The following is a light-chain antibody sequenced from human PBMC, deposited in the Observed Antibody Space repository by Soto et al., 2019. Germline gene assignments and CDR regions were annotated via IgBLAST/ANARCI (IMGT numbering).Light chain of an antibody. V-gene: IGKV3-11*01. Sequence: EIVLTQSPDTLSLSPGQRATLSCRASQSIGNYLAWYQQKPGQAPRLLMYDASTRATGIPARFSGSGSGTDFTLTISSLEPEDFAVYHCQQRRNWITFGGGTKVEIK. CDR1: QSIGNY. CDR3: QQRRNWIT. CDR2: DAS. J-gene: IGKJ4*01.